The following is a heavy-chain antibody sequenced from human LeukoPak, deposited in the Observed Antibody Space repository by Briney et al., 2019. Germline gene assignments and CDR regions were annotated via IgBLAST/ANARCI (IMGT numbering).Heavy chain of an antibody. CDR1: GFTFSSYG. CDR2: ISYDGSNK. Sequence: PGRSLRLSCAASGFTFSSYGMHWVRQAPGKGLEWVAVISYDGSNKYYADSVKGRFTISRDNSKNTLYLQMNSLRAEDTAVYYCARSLAVAGTPWGQGTLVTVSS. J-gene: IGHJ5*02. CDR3: ARSLAVAGTP. D-gene: IGHD6-19*01. V-gene: IGHV3-30*03.